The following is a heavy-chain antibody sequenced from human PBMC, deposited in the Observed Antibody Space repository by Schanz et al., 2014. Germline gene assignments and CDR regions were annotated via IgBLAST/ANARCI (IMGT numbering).Heavy chain of an antibody. CDR3: ARHGGIPYYPMDV. D-gene: IGHD3-16*01. J-gene: IGHJ6*02. CDR1: GGSINNYH. CDR2: IYTSGST. Sequence: QVQLQESGPGLVKPSETLSLTCTVSGGSINNYHWSWIRQPAGKGLEWIGRIYTSGSTNYNPSLKSRVTISVDTAKNQFSLRLSSVTAADTAVYYCARHGGIPYYPMDVWGQGTTVTVSS. V-gene: IGHV4-4*07.